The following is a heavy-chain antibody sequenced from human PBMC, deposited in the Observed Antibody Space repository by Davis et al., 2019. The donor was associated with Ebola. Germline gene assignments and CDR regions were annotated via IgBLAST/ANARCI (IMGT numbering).Heavy chain of an antibody. V-gene: IGHV1-69*13. CDR3: ARARYCSSTSCYTGYSYGPYYFDY. D-gene: IGHD2-2*02. CDR2: IIPIFGTA. Sequence: SVKVSCKASGGTFSSYAISWVRQAPGQGLEWMGGIIPIFGTANYAQKFQGRVTITADESTSTAYMELSSLRSEDTAVYYCARARYCSSTSCYTGYSYGPYYFDYWGQGTLVTVSS. J-gene: IGHJ4*02. CDR1: GGTFSSYA.